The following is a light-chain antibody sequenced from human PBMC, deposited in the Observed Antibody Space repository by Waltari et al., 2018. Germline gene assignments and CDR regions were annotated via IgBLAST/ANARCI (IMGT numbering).Light chain of an antibody. CDR1: QRVISRY. Sequence: EIVLTQSPGTLSLSPRERATLSCRASQRVISRYLAWYQQKPGQAPRLLMYGASNRATGIPDRFSGSGSGTDFTLTISRLEPEDVAVYYCQQYGTSPRTFGQGTKVEIK. CDR3: QQYGTSPRT. J-gene: IGKJ1*01. CDR2: GAS. V-gene: IGKV3-20*01.